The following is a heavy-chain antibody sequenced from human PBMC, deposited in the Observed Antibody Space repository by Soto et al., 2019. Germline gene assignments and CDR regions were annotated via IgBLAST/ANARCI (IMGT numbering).Heavy chain of an antibody. CDR2: IHTSGDT. CDR3: ARGVNDDS. D-gene: IGHD2-8*01. CDR1: GFSVGGNH. J-gene: IGHJ4*02. V-gene: IGHV3-53*01. Sequence: GGSLRLSCAASGFSVGGNHLTWVRQAPGKGLEWVAAIHTSGDTYYADSVQGRFTISRDNSKNTVYLQMNSLRVGDTAMYFCARGVNDDSWGQGTLVTVSS.